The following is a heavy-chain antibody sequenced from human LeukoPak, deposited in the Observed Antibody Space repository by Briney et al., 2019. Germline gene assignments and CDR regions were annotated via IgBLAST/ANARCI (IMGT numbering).Heavy chain of an antibody. CDR1: VFTFRSYS. D-gene: IGHD2-2*01. V-gene: IGHV3-21*01. Sequence: GGSLRLFCAASVFTFRSYSINWARQAPGKGLEWVSSISSSSSYIYYADSVKGRFTISRDNAKNSLYLQMNSLRAEDTAVYYCARDRYCSSTICYERWYMYVWGKGTTVTVSS. J-gene: IGHJ6*03. CDR2: ISSSSSYI. CDR3: ARDRYCSSTICYERWYMYV.